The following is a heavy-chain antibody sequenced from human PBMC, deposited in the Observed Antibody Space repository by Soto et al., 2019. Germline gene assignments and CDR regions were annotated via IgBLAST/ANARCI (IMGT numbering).Heavy chain of an antibody. V-gene: IGHV4-59*01. CDR2: SYYSGST. Sequence: QVQLQESGPGLVKPSETLSLTCTVSGGSISSYYWSWIRQPPGKGLEWIGYSYYSGSTNYNPSLKSRVTISVDTSRNQFSLKLSSVTAAETAVYYCARQESGIAAAEFDYWGQGTLVTVSS. D-gene: IGHD6-13*01. CDR1: GGSISSYY. CDR3: ARQESGIAAAEFDY. J-gene: IGHJ4*02.